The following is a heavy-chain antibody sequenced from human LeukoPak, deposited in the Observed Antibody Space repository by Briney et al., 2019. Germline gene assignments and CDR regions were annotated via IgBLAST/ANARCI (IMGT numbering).Heavy chain of an antibody. J-gene: IGHJ4*02. CDR1: GGSISSGSYY. V-gene: IGHV4-61*02. CDR2: IYTSGST. Sequence: SETLSLTCTVSGGSISSGSYYWSWIRQPAGKGLEWIGRIYTSGSTNYNPSLKSRVTISVDTSKNQFSLKLSSVTAADTAVYYCARLEPYCSSTSCSTFDYWGQGTLVTVSS. D-gene: IGHD2-2*02. CDR3: ARLEPYCSSTSCSTFDY.